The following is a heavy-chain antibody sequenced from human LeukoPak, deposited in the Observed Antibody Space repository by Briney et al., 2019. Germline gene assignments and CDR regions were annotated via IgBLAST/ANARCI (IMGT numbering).Heavy chain of an antibody. J-gene: IGHJ4*02. D-gene: IGHD6-19*01. CDR3: ARGSLRGSSGWLFTR. CDR2: IYYSGST. Sequence: KTSETLSLTCTVSGGSISSSSYYWGWIRQPPGKGLEWIGSIYYSGSTYYNPSLKSRVTISVDTSKNQFSLKLSSVTAADTAVYYCARGSLRGSSGWLFTRWGQGTLVTVSS. V-gene: IGHV4-39*01. CDR1: GGSISSSSYY.